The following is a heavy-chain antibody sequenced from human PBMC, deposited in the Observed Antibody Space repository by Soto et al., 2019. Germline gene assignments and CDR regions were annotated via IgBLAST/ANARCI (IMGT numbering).Heavy chain of an antibody. D-gene: IGHD6-6*01. CDR3: ASGPISCCVDSSCHEWFDA. CDR1: GGSISSANYY. V-gene: IGHV4-30-4*01. CDR2: IHYTGTT. Sequence: PSETLSLTCTVSGGSISSANYYWSWIRHPPGKGLEWIGYIHYTGTTDYSPSLKSRLTISLDTSQNLFSLKLSSVTAADTAVYFCASGPISCCVDSSCHEWFDAWGQGTLVTVSS. J-gene: IGHJ5*02.